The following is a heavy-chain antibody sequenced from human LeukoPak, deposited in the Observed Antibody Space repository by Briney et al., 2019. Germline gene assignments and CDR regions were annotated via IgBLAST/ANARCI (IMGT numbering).Heavy chain of an antibody. J-gene: IGHJ4*02. CDR2: IKQDGSEK. CDR1: GFTLNNAW. V-gene: IGHV3-7*03. Sequence: PGGSLRLSCAASGFTLNNAWMSWVRQAPGKGLEWVANIKQDGSEKYYVDSVKGRFTISRDNAKNSLYLEMNSLRAEDTAVYYCARRYFDYWGQGTLVTVSS. CDR3: ARRYFDY.